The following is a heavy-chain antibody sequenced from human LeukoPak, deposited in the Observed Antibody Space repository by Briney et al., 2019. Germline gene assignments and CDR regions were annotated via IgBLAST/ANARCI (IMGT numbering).Heavy chain of an antibody. D-gene: IGHD3-22*01. CDR1: GGSISSYY. J-gene: IGHJ4*02. V-gene: IGHV4-59*01. CDR2: ISNSGST. CDR3: ARYHYGSSAYWTNDY. Sequence: PSETLSLTCTVSGGSISSYYWSWIRQPPGKGLEWIGYISNSGSTNYNPSLKSRVTISVDTSKNQFSLKVTSVTAADTAVYYCARYHYGSSAYWTNDYWGQGALVTVSS.